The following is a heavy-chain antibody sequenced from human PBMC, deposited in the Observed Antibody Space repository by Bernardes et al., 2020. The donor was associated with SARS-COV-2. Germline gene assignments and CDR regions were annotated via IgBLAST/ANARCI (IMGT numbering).Heavy chain of an antibody. CDR1: GFTFSSYS. D-gene: IGHD2-2*01. CDR3: ARGCSSTSCYSYYYYGMDV. J-gene: IGHJ6*02. Sequence: GGSLRLSCAASGFTFSSYSMNWVRQAPGKGLEWVSSISSSSSYIYYADSVKGRFTISRDNAKNSLYLQKNSLRAEDTAVYYCARGCSSTSCYSYYYYGMDVWGQGTTVTVSS. CDR2: ISSSSSYI. V-gene: IGHV3-21*01.